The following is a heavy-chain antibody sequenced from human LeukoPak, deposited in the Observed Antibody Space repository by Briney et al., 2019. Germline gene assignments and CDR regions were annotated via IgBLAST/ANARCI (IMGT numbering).Heavy chain of an antibody. D-gene: IGHD1-14*01. J-gene: IGHJ3*02. CDR3: ARHEWGITNAFDI. CDR1: GGSIRSGGYY. V-gene: IGHV4-39*01. Sequence: SETLSLTCTVSGGSIRSGGYYWGWIRQPPGKGLEWIATIYYSGSTYSNPSLKSRVSISVDTSKNQFSLKVTSVTAADTAVYYCARHEWGITNAFDIWGQGTMVTVSS. CDR2: IYYSGST.